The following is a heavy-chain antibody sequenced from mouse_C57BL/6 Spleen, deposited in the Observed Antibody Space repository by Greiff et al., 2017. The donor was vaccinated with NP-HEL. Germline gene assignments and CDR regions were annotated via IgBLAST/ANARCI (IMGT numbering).Heavy chain of an antibody. CDR2: IWSDGST. V-gene: IGHV2-6-1*01. Sequence: QVQLQQSGPGLVAPSQSLSITCTVSGFSLTSYGVHWVRQPPGKGLEWLVVIWSDGSTTYNSALKSRLSISKDNSKSQVFLKMNSLQTDDTAMYYCARHEGYGYAPFAYWGQGTLVTVSA. CDR3: ARHEGYGYAPFAY. J-gene: IGHJ3*01. CDR1: GFSLTSYG. D-gene: IGHD2-2*01.